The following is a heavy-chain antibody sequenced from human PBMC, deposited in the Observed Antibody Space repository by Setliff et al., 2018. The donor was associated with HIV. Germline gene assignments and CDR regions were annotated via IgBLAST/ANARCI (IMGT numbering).Heavy chain of an antibody. J-gene: IGHJ4*01. D-gene: IGHD2-2*01. Sequence: PSETLSLTCSVSSGSMTGHYWTWVRQPPGKGLEWIGYLHSLGSSRVSDTPNYSPSLKSRITISLDTSKRQSSITMTSVTAADTAGYYCARGLSSQTYWGTRPLGLDYWGEGSLVTVSS. CDR2: LHSLGSSRVSDTP. CDR1: SGSMTGHY. V-gene: IGHV4-4*08. CDR3: ARGLSSQTYWGTRPLGLDY.